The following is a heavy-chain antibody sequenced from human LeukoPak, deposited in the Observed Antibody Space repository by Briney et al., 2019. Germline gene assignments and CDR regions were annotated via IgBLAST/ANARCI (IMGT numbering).Heavy chain of an antibody. J-gene: IGHJ4*02. CDR2: ISGSGGST. V-gene: IGHV3-23*01. D-gene: IGHD1-26*01. Sequence: GGSLRLSCAASGFTFSSYAMSWVRQAPGKGLEWVSAISGSGGSTYYADSVKGRFTISRDNSKNTLYLQMNSLRAEDTAVYYCAKDTRYSGSYYYVFDYWGQGTLVTVSS. CDR1: GFTFSSYA. CDR3: AKDTRYSGSYYYVFDY.